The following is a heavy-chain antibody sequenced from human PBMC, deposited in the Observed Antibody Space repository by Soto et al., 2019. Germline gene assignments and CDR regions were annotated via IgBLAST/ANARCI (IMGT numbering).Heavy chain of an antibody. J-gene: IGHJ5*02. D-gene: IGHD6-6*01. V-gene: IGHV1-69*06. CDR1: GGTFSSYA. CDR2: IIPIFGTA. CDR3: ARASGAYSSSDWDWFDP. Sequence: QVQLVQSGAEVKKPWSSVKVSCKASGGTFSSYAISWVRQAPGQGLELMGRIIPIFGTANYAQKFQGRVTITADKSTSTAYMELSRLRSEDTAVYYCARASGAYSSSDWDWFDPWGQGTLVTVSS.